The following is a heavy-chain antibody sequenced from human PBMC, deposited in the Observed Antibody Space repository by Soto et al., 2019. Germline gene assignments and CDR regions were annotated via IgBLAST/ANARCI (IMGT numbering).Heavy chain of an antibody. D-gene: IGHD6-19*01. CDR3: ARPYSSGSHDAFDI. CDR1: GGSISSYY. CDR2: IYYSGCT. J-gene: IGHJ3*02. Sequence: QVQLQESGPGLVKPSETLSLTCTVSGGSISSYYWSWIRQPPGKGLELIGYIYYSGCTNYNPSLKSRVTRSVDTSKNQFSLKLSSVTAADTAVYYCARPYSSGSHDAFDIWGQGTMVTVSS. V-gene: IGHV4-59*08.